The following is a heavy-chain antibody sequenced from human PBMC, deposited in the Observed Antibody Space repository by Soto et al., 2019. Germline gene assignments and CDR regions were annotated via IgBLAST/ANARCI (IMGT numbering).Heavy chain of an antibody. J-gene: IGHJ4*02. Sequence: PSETLSLTCSVYGGSFSGYYWSWIRQPPGKGLEWIGEINHSGSTNYNPSLKSRVTISVDTSKNQFSLKLSSVTAADTAVYYCARIRALTYYYGSGSSNAGIDYWGQGTLVTVSS. CDR3: ARIRALTYYYGSGSSNAGIDY. D-gene: IGHD3-10*01. CDR1: GGSFSGYY. V-gene: IGHV4-34*01. CDR2: INHSGST.